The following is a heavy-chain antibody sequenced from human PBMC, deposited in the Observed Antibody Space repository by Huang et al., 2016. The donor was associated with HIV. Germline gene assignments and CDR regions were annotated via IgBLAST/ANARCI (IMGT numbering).Heavy chain of an antibody. Sequence: EVQLVEYGGGLVQPGGSLRLSCAACGFSFSSSWMSWVRQAPGEGLEWVANRRGDGGDKSHVDSVKGRFTISRDNAKNSLYLQMDSLGVGDTAVYYCARDQEGALDYWGQGVLVTVSS. J-gene: IGHJ4*02. CDR1: GFSFSSSW. D-gene: IGHD3-16*01. V-gene: IGHV3-7*01. CDR2: RRGDGGDK. CDR3: ARDQEGALDY.